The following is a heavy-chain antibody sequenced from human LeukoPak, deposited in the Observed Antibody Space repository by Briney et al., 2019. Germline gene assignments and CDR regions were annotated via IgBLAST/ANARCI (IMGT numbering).Heavy chain of an antibody. D-gene: IGHD4-23*01. CDR3: ARDSQTTVLTALSL. CDR1: GGSISSGSYY. V-gene: IGHV4-61*02. Sequence: PSQTLSLTCTVSGGSISSGSYYWSWIRQPAGKGLEWIGRIYTSGSTNYNPSLKSRVTISVDTSKNQFSLKLSSVTAADTAVYYCARDSQTTVLTALSLWGQGTLVTVSS. CDR2: IYTSGST. J-gene: IGHJ4*02.